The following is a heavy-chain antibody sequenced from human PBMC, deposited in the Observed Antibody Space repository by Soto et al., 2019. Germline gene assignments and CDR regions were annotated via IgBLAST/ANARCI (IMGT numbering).Heavy chain of an antibody. CDR3: VKHSEYQLLSWFDP. CDR2: ISAGGGNT. Sequence: EVQLLESGGGLVQPGGSLRLSCAASGFSFSTYAMSWVRQAPGKGLEWVSGISAGGGNTFYADSVRGRFTISRDNSKNTLYLQIISLRAEDTALYHCVKHSEYQLLSWFDPWGQGTLVTVSS. V-gene: IGHV3-23*01. CDR1: GFSFSTYA. D-gene: IGHD2-2*01. J-gene: IGHJ5*02.